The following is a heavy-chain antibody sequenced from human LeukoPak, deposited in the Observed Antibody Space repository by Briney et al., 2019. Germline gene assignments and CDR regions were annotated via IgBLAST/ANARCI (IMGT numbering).Heavy chain of an antibody. J-gene: IGHJ5*02. D-gene: IGHD2-2*01. Sequence: SETLSLTCAVYGWSFNDYYWNWIRQPPGKGLEWSGEINARGDTNYNPSLKSRVTISVDTSKKQFSLRLTSMIAADMALYYCARGQVPAARGYNWFDPWGQGTLVTVSS. CDR3: ARGQVPAARGYNWFDP. CDR2: INARGDT. V-gene: IGHV4-34*01. CDR1: GWSFNDYY.